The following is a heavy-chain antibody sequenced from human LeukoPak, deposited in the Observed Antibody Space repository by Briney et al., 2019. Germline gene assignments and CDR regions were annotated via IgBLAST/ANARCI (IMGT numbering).Heavy chain of an antibody. D-gene: IGHD3-3*01. Sequence: ASVKVSCKASGYTFTGCYIHWVRRAPGQGLEWMGWIHPNSGGTNFAQKFQGRVTMTRDSSISTAYMEVSSLRSDDTAVYYCARAPAGGPLRFFDYWGQGTLVTVSS. J-gene: IGHJ4*02. CDR3: ARAPAGGPLRFFDY. V-gene: IGHV1-2*02. CDR1: GYTFTGCY. CDR2: IHPNSGGT.